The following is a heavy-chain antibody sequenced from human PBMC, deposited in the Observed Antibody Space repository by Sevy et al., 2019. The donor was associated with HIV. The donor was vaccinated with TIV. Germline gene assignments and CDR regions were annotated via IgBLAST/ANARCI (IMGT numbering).Heavy chain of an antibody. Sequence: GGSLRLSCATSGFAFYEYSMSWIRQAPGKGLEWVATLSFGCGKINYADSVKGRFTISRDNSKNSFYLQMDNLRVEDTALYYCAREGCSRPHDYWGQGTRVTVSS. CDR3: AREGCSRPHDY. V-gene: IGHV3-23*01. J-gene: IGHJ4*02. D-gene: IGHD2-8*01. CDR2: LSFGCGKI. CDR1: GFAFYEYS.